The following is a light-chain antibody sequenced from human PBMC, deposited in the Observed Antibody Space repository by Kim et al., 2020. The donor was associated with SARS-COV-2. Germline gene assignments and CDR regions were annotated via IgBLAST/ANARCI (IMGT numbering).Light chain of an antibody. Sequence: PGERAPLSCLASQRVSTSYFAVYQHKPGPAPRPLLYGASRRATGIPDRFSGSGSGTDFSLTISRLEPEDLAVYYCQQYGSSPYTFGQGTKLEI. CDR3: QQYGSSPYT. CDR2: GAS. V-gene: IGKV3-20*01. J-gene: IGKJ2*01. CDR1: QRVSTSY.